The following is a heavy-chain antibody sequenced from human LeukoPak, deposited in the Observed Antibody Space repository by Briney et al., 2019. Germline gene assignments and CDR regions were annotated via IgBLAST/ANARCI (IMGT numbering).Heavy chain of an antibody. Sequence: EPSETLSLTCTVSGGSISSSSYYWGWIRQPPGKGLEWIGSIYYSGSTYYNPSLKSRVTISVDTSKSQFSLRLTSVTAADTPVYYCARHVRLLEWLSSYYFDYRGQGTLVTVSS. CDR1: GGSISSSSYY. J-gene: IGHJ4*02. V-gene: IGHV4-39*01. CDR2: IYYSGST. D-gene: IGHD3-3*01. CDR3: ARHVRLLEWLSSYYFDY.